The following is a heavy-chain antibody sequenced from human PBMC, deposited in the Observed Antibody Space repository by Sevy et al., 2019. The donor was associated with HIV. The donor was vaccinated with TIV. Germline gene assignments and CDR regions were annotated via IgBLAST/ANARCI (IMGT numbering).Heavy chain of an antibody. CDR3: VAANTWEDY. CDR1: GFTFSSYW. V-gene: IGHV3-74*01. CDR2: VNRDGSST. J-gene: IGHJ4*02. D-gene: IGHD1-26*01. Sequence: GGSLRLSCSASGFTFSSYWMHWVRQAPGKGLVWVSGVNRDGSSTNYADSVKGRFNISRDSAKSTLYLQMNSLRAEDTAVYFCVAANTWEDYWGQGTLVTVSS.